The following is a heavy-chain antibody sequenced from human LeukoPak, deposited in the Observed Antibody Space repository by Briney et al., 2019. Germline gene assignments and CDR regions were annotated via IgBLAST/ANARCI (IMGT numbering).Heavy chain of an antibody. J-gene: IGHJ3*02. Sequence: ASVKVYCKASGYTFTGYYMHLVRHAPGPGLEWMRWINPNNGGTNYAQKFQGRVTMTRDTSISTAYMELSRLRSDDTAVYYCARPETIVGATDDAFDIWGQGTMVTVSS. CDR3: ARPETIVGATDDAFDI. D-gene: IGHD1-26*01. CDR2: INPNNGGT. CDR1: GYTFTGYY. V-gene: IGHV1-2*02.